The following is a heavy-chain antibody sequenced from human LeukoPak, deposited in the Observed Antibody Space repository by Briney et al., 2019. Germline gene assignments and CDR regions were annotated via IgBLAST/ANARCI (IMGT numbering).Heavy chain of an antibody. D-gene: IGHD5-18*01. Sequence: GASVKVSCKASGYTFTTYSMNWVRQAPGQGLEWMGWINTNTGNPAYAQGFTGRFAFSLDTSVSTAYLQISSLKAEDTAVYYCAQDTATDVFEYWGQGTLVTVSS. J-gene: IGHJ4*02. CDR3: AQDTATDVFEY. V-gene: IGHV7-4-1*02. CDR2: INTNTGNP. CDR1: GYTFTTYS.